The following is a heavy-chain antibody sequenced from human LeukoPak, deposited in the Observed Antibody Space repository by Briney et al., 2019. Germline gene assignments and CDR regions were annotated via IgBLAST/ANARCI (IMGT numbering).Heavy chain of an antibody. CDR2: VLHSGNT. CDR1: GDSINTYY. J-gene: IGHJ4*02. Sequence: SQTLSLTCSVSGDSINTYYWSSVRQSPGTGLEWIGYVLHSGNTNYNPSLKKRVTISKDASKIQFSLKLTSVTSADPGVYYCARSRWWQTATGYFDSWGQGTLVTVSS. D-gene: IGHD5-24*01. CDR3: ARSRWWQTATGYFDS. V-gene: IGHV4-59*01.